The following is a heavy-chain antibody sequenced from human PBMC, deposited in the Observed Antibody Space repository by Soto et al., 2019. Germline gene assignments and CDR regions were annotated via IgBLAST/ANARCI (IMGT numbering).Heavy chain of an antibody. J-gene: IGHJ6*02. CDR3: ARGSYDTAMGRGQFYYYYGMDA. CDR2: IIPIFGTA. D-gene: IGHD5-18*01. V-gene: IGHV1-69*13. CDR1: GGTFSSYA. Sequence: SVKVSCKASGGTFSSYAISWVRQAPGQGLEWMGGIIPIFGTANYAQKFQGRVTITADESTSTAYMELSSLRSEDTAVYYCARGSYDTAMGRGQFYYYYGMDAWGQGTTVTVSS.